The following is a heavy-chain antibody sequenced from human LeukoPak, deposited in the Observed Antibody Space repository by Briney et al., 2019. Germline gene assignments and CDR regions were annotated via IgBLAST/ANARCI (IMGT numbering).Heavy chain of an antibody. CDR3: AKSIDSGGYPLGDS. J-gene: IGHJ4*02. CDR2: IGAGVTGK. D-gene: IGHD3-22*01. V-gene: IGHV3-23*01. Sequence: PGGSLRLSCTGSGFAIRNDGMAWVRQAPGKGLEWISSIGAGVTGKYYAASVRGRFTISKDNSKKTVFLQMNSLRAEDTALYYCAKSIDSGGYPLGDSWGQGTLVIVSS. CDR1: GFAIRNDG.